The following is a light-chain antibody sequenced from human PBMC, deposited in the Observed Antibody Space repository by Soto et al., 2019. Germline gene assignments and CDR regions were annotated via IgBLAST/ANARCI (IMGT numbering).Light chain of an antibody. J-gene: IGLJ1*01. V-gene: IGLV2-14*03. CDR2: DVS. CDR3: CSYTSSSTPWV. CDR1: SSDVGGYNY. Sequence: QSVLTQPASVSGSTGQSITISCNGTSSDVGGYNYVSWYQQHPGKAPKLMIYDVSDRPSGVSNRFSASKSGNTASLTISGLQAEDEADYYCCSYTSSSTPWVFGTGTKVTVL.